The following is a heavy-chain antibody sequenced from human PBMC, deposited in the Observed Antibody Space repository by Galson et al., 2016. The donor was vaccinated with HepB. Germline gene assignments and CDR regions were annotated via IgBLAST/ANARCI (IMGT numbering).Heavy chain of an antibody. CDR2: ISWNSDSI. D-gene: IGHD6-19*01. Sequence: SLRLSCAASGFSFGDYAMHWVRQVPGKGLEWVSGISWNSDSIGYADSVRGRFTISRDNAKNSLYLQMNSLRPEDTALYYCAKGSPGIAVPKPLTDWGQGTLVTVSS. CDR3: AKGSPGIAVPKPLTD. V-gene: IGHV3-9*01. J-gene: IGHJ4*02. CDR1: GFSFGDYA.